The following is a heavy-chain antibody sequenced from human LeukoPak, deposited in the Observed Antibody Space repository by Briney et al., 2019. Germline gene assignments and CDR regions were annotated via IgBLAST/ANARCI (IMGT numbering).Heavy chain of an antibody. V-gene: IGHV3-23*01. CDR1: GFTFSSYA. D-gene: IGHD3-22*01. Sequence: GGSLILSCAASGFTFSSYAMSWVRQAPGKELEWVSAISGSGGSTYYADSVKGRFTISRDNSKNTLYLQMNSLRAEDTAVYYCAKDYYDSSGYSEGDAFDIWGQGTMVTVSS. J-gene: IGHJ3*02. CDR2: ISGSGGST. CDR3: AKDYYDSSGYSEGDAFDI.